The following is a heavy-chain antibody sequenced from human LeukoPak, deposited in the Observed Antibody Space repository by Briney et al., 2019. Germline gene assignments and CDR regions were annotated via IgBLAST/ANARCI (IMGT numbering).Heavy chain of an antibody. V-gene: IGHV4-30-2*01. CDR2: IYHSGST. CDR1: GGSISSGGYY. J-gene: IGHJ6*02. Sequence: SETLSLTCTVSGGSISSGGYYWSWIRQPPGKGLEWIGYIYHSGSTYYNPSLKSRVTISVDRSKNQFSLKLSSVTAADTAVYYCARWNRYYDSSGYTTPFYYYYGMDVWGQGTTVTVSS. D-gene: IGHD3-22*01. CDR3: ARWNRYYDSSGYTTPFYYYYGMDV.